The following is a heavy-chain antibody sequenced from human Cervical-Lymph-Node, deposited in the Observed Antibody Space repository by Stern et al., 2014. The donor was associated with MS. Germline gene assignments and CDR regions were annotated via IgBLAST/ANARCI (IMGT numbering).Heavy chain of an antibody. J-gene: IGHJ4*02. V-gene: IGHV4-59*08. Sequence: VQLVESGPGLVKPSETLSLTCTVSGGSISSNYWSWIRQPPGKGLEWIGYLYYSGNTNYNPSLQSRVTTSVDTPQNQLYLSLHSVPAADTAVYYCARHGPPRRRDDSNHPNFDYWGPGTLVAVSS. CDR1: GGSISSNY. CDR2: LYYSGNT. D-gene: IGHD5-24*01. CDR3: ARHGPPRRRDDSNHPNFDY.